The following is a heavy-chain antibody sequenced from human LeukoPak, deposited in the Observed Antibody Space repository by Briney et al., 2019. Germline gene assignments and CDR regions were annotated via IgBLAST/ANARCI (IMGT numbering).Heavy chain of an antibody. D-gene: IGHD3-3*01. V-gene: IGHV1-46*01. J-gene: IGHJ4*02. CDR3: ARDGNYDFWSEYYFDY. CDR1: GYTFTSYY. Sequence: ASVKVSCKASGYTFTSYYMHWVRQAPGQGLEWMGIINPSGGSTSYAQKFQGRVTMTRDMSTSTVYMELSSLRSEDTAVYYCARDGNYDFWSEYYFDYWGQGTLVTVSS. CDR2: INPSGGST.